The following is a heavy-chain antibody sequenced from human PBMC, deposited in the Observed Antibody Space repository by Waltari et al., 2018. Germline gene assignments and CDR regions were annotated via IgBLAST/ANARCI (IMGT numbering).Heavy chain of an antibody. CDR1: GFTFSSYG. Sequence: AASGFTFSSYGMHWVRQAPGKGLEWVAVISYDGSNKYYAESVKGRFTISRDNSKNTLYLQMNSLRAEDTAVYYCAKAKPRRDFWSGYYLDYWGQGTLVTVSS. CDR2: ISYDGSNK. D-gene: IGHD3-3*01. V-gene: IGHV3-30*18. CDR3: AKAKPRRDFWSGYYLDY. J-gene: IGHJ4*02.